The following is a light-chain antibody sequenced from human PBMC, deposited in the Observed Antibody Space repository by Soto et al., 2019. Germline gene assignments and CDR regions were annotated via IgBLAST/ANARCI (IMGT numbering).Light chain of an antibody. V-gene: IGKV3-20*01. J-gene: IGKJ2*01. CDR1: HSIHSSF. Sequence: EVVLTQSPGTLSLSPGERASLSCRASHSIHSSFLAWYQQKPGQAPRLLIYAASSRTTDIPDRFSGGGCGRDFTLTVSRLDPEDFAVDYCQQYDSSPYTFGQGTKLEI. CDR3: QQYDSSPYT. CDR2: AAS.